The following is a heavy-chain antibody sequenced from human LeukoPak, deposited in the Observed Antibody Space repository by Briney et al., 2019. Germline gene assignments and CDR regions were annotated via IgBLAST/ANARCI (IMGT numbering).Heavy chain of an antibody. CDR1: GFTFTTYW. CDR2: ISSSSSYI. D-gene: IGHD3-3*01. CDR3: ARDPDFWSGYYSY. Sequence: GGSLRLSCAASGFTFTTYWMSWVRQAPGKGLEWVSSISSSSSYIYYADSVKGLFTISRDNAKNSLYLQMNSLRAEDTAVYYCARDPDFWSGYYSYWGQGTLVTVSS. V-gene: IGHV3-21*01. J-gene: IGHJ4*02.